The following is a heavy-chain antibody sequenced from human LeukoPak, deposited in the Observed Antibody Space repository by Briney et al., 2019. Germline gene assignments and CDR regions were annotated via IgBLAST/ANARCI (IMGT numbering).Heavy chain of an antibody. Sequence: ASVKVSCKASGGTFSSYAISWVRQAPGQGLEWMGRIIPILGIANYAQKFQGRVTITADKSTSTAYMELSSLRSEDTAVYYCAGGDGYSGYEIDYWAREPWSPSPQ. D-gene: IGHD5-12*01. J-gene: IGHJ4*02. CDR3: AGGDGYSGYEIDY. V-gene: IGHV1-69*04. CDR1: GGTFSSYA. CDR2: IIPILGIA.